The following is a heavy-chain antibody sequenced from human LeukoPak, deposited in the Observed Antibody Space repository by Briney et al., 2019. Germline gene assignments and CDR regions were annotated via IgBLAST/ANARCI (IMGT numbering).Heavy chain of an antibody. J-gene: IGHJ3*02. CDR1: GVSVNNYY. Sequence: SSETLSLTCSVSGVSVNNYYWNWIRQPAGKGLEWIGRIYSTGSTDYNPSLKSRVTMSVDTSQNQFSLNMSSVTAADTAVYYCARASGAAAGPPDGAFDIWGQGTMVTVSS. V-gene: IGHV4-4*07. CDR3: ARASGAAAGPPDGAFDI. D-gene: IGHD6-13*01. CDR2: IYSTGST.